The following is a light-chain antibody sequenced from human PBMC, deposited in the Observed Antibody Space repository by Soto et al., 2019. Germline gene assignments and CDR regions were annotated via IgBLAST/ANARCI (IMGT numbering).Light chain of an antibody. J-gene: IGLJ2*01. Sequence: QSVLTQPRSVSGSPGQSVTISCTGTSSDVGGYDYVSWYQQHPGEAPKLIIYDVTERPSGVPDRFSGSKSGNTASLTISGLQAEDEADYYCSAYGSPSIFGGGTKLTVL. CDR1: SSDVGGYDY. V-gene: IGLV2-11*01. CDR3: SAYGSPSI. CDR2: DVT.